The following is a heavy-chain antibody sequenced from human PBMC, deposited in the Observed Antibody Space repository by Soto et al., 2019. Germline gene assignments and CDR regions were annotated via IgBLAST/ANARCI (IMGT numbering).Heavy chain of an antibody. CDR3: AREKRGYSYGYGWFDP. V-gene: IGHV4-34*01. Sequence: SETLSLTCAVYGGSFSGYYWSWIRQPPGKGLEWIGEINHSGSTNDNSSLKSRVTISVDTSKNQFSLKLSSVTAADTAVYYCAREKRGYSYGYGWFDPWGQGTLPTVSS. CDR1: GGSFSGYY. D-gene: IGHD5-18*01. J-gene: IGHJ5*02. CDR2: INHSGST.